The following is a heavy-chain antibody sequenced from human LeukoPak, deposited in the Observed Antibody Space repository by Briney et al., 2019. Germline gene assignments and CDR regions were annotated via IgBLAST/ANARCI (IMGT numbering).Heavy chain of an antibody. CDR3: AKPLYCSSTSCYGFDP. V-gene: IGHV3-23*01. CDR1: GFTFSSYA. D-gene: IGHD2-2*01. J-gene: IGHJ5*02. Sequence: GGSLRLSCAASGFTFSSYAMSWVRQAPGKGLEWVSAISGSGGSTYYADSVKGRFTISRDNSKNTLYLQMNSLRAEDTAVYYCAKPLYCSSTSCYGFDPWGQGTLVTVSS. CDR2: ISGSGGST.